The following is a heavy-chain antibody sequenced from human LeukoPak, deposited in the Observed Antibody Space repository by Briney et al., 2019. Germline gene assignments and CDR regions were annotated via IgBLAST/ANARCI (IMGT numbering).Heavy chain of an antibody. CDR2: IIPIFGTA. D-gene: IGHD2-15*01. V-gene: IGHV1-69*06. CDR3: ARSGVDDPYYYYMDV. J-gene: IGHJ6*03. CDR1: GGTFSSYA. Sequence: SVKVSCKASGGTFSSYAISWVRQAPGQGLEWMGGIIPIFGTANYAQKFQGRVTITADKSTSTAYMELSSLRSEDTAVYYCARSGVDDPYYYYMDVWGKGTTVTVSS.